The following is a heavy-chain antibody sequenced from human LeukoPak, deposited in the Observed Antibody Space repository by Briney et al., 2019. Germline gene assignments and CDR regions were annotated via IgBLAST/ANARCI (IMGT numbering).Heavy chain of an antibody. CDR1: GFTFSSYS. Sequence: GGSLRLSCAASGFTFSSYSMNWVRQAPGKGLEWVSSISSSSSYIYYADSVKGRFTISRDNAKNSLYLQMNSLRAEDTAVYYCARSQGYDFWSGYYDFDYWGQGALVTVSS. D-gene: IGHD3-3*01. J-gene: IGHJ4*02. CDR2: ISSSSSYI. CDR3: ARSQGYDFWSGYYDFDY. V-gene: IGHV3-21*01.